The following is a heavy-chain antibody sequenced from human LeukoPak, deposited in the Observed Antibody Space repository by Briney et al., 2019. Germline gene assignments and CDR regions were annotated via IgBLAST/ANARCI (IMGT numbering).Heavy chain of an antibody. Sequence: GGSLRLSCAASGFTFSDYWMHWVRQAPGKGLVWVSRIASDGSSTYYADSVKGRFPISRDNSKNTLYLQMNSLRAEDTAVYYCAKGPFHSYFDYWGQGTLVTVSS. CDR3: AKGPFHSYFDY. CDR2: IASDGSST. V-gene: IGHV3-74*01. CDR1: GFTFSDYW. J-gene: IGHJ4*02.